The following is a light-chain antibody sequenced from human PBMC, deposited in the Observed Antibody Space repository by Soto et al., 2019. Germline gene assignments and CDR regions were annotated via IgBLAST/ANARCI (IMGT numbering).Light chain of an antibody. V-gene: IGKV1-5*01. CDR3: QQYNSYSWT. CDR2: DAS. Sequence: DIQMTQSPSTLSASVGDRVTITCRASQSISSWLAWYQQKPGKAPKLLIYDASSLESGVPSRFSGSGSGTEFTLTISSLQPDDFATYYCQQYNSYSWTFGQRTKVDIK. CDR1: QSISSW. J-gene: IGKJ1*01.